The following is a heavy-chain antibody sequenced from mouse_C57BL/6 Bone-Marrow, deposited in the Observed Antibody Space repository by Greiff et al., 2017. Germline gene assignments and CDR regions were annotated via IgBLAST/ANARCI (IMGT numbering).Heavy chain of an antibody. CDR1: GYSITSGYY. D-gene: IGHD1-1*01. Sequence: EVQRVESGPGLVKPSQSLSLTCSVTGYSITSGYYWNWIRQFPGNKLEWMGYISYDGSNNYNPSLKNRISITRDTSKNRFFLKLNSVTTEDTATYYCARDLLVTTLVDHWGQGTTLTVSS. CDR3: ARDLLVTTLVDH. J-gene: IGHJ2*01. V-gene: IGHV3-6*01. CDR2: ISYDGSN.